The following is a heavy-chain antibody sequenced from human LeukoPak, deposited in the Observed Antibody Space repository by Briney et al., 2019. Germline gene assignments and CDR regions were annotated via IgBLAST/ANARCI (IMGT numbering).Heavy chain of an antibody. CDR3: ARVGKWFDP. D-gene: IGHD7-27*01. J-gene: IGHJ5*02. Sequence: SESLSLTCTVSGGSVSSGSYYWSWIRQPPGKGLEWIGYIYYSGSTNYNPSLKSQVTISVDTSKNQFSLKLSSVTAADTAVYYCARVGKWFDPWGQGTLVTVSS. CDR2: IYYSGST. V-gene: IGHV4-61*01. CDR1: GGSVSSGSYY.